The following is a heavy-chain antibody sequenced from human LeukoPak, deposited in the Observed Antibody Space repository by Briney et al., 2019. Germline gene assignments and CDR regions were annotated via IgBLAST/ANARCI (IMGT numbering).Heavy chain of an antibody. J-gene: IGHJ4*02. CDR1: GFTFSSYG. Sequence: PGGSLRLSCAASGFTFSSYGMHWVRQAPGKGLEWVAVIWYDGSNKYYADSVKGRFTISRDNSKNTLYLQMNSLRAEDTAVYYCARGGSLGVWFGDSGFDYWGQGTLVTVSS. CDR2: IWYDGSNK. D-gene: IGHD3-10*01. V-gene: IGHV3-33*01. CDR3: ARGGSLGVWFGDSGFDY.